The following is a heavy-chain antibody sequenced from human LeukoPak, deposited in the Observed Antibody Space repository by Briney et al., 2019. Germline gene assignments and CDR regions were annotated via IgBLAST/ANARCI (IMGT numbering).Heavy chain of an antibody. J-gene: IGHJ4*02. CDR1: GFTFRSYE. D-gene: IGHD5-18*01. Sequence: GGSLRLSXAASGFTFRSYEMNWVRQAPGKGLEWVSYTSSSGSTIYYADSVKGRFTISRDNAKNSLYLQMNSLRAEDTAVYYCARSEGAWIQLWREEYYFDYWGQGTLVTVSS. V-gene: IGHV3-48*03. CDR2: TSSSGSTI. CDR3: ARSEGAWIQLWREEYYFDY.